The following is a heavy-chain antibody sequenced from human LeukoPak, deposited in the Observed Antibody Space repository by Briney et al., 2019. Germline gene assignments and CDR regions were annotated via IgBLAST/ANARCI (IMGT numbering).Heavy chain of an antibody. J-gene: IGHJ4*02. D-gene: IGHD3-22*01. CDR2: IYHSGST. CDR3: ARAVYDSSGFPLDY. V-gene: IGHV4-30-2*01. CDR1: GGSISSGGYY. Sequence: SQTLSLTCTVSGGSISSGGYYWSWIRQPPGKGLEWIGYIYHSGSTYYNPSLKSRVTISVDRSKNQFSLKLSSVTAAGTAVYYCARAVYDSSGFPLDYWGQGTLVTVSS.